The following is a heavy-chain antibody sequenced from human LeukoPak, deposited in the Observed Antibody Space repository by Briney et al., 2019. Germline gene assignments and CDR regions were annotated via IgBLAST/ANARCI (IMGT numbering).Heavy chain of an antibody. V-gene: IGHV1-18*01. CDR1: GYSFSTYG. Sequence: ASVKVSCKASGYSFSTYGISWVRQAPGQGLEWMGCISGYNGNTNYAQKLQGRVTMTSGRSTSTAYMELRSLRSDDTAVYYCARRRSEEFDFDCWGQGTLVTVSS. J-gene: IGHJ4*02. CDR2: ISGYNGNT. D-gene: IGHD6-19*01. CDR3: ARRRSEEFDFDC.